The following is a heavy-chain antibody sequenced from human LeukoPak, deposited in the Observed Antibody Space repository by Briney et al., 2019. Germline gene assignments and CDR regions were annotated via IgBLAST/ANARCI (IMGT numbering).Heavy chain of an antibody. D-gene: IGHD3-22*01. V-gene: IGHV4-59*01. Sequence: PSETLSLTCTVSGGSISSYYWSWIRQPPGKGLEWIGYIYYSGSTNYNPSLKSRVTTSVDTSKNQFSLKLSSATAADTAVYYCARERLGYYDRSGLDYWAREPWSPSPQ. CDR3: ARERLGYYDRSGLDY. CDR2: IYYSGST. J-gene: IGHJ4*02. CDR1: GGSISSYY.